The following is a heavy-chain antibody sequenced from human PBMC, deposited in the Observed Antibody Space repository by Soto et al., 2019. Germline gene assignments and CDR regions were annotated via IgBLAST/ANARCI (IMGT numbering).Heavy chain of an antibody. CDR2: ISYDGSNK. CDR3: ANLRDGYNGIDY. Sequence: QVQLVESGGGVVQPGRSLRLSCAASGFTFSSYAMHWVCQAPGKGLEWVAVISYDGSNKYYADSVKGRFTISRDNSKNTLYLQMNSLRAEDTAVYYCANLRDGYNGIDYWGQGTLVTVSS. CDR1: GFTFSSYA. D-gene: IGHD1-1*01. V-gene: IGHV3-30-3*01. J-gene: IGHJ4*02.